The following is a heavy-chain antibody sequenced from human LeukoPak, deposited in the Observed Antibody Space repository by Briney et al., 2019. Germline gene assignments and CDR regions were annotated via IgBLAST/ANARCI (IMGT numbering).Heavy chain of an antibody. CDR1: GFTFNTYW. D-gene: IGHD3-16*02. J-gene: IGHJ5*02. Sequence: GGSLRLSCAASGFTFNTYWMNWVRQAPGERLEWVASMNQDGTEKYYVDSVKGRFTISRDNAKNSLYLQMDSLRAEDTAVYYCARIRGTYGFALDLWGQGTLVTVSS. V-gene: IGHV3-7*01. CDR2: MNQDGTEK. CDR3: ARIRGTYGFALDL.